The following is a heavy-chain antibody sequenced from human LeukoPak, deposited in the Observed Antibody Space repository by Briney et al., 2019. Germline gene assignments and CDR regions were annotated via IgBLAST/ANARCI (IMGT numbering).Heavy chain of an antibody. Sequence: PGGSLRLSCAASGFTFSSCSMNWVRQAPGKGLEWVSSISSSSSYIYYADSVKGRFTISRDNAKNSLYLQMNSLRAEDTAVYYCAGHVQYCSSTSCSGWFDPWGQGTLVTVSS. CDR2: ISSSSSYI. CDR1: GFTFSSCS. V-gene: IGHV3-21*01. J-gene: IGHJ5*02. D-gene: IGHD2-2*01. CDR3: AGHVQYCSSTSCSGWFDP.